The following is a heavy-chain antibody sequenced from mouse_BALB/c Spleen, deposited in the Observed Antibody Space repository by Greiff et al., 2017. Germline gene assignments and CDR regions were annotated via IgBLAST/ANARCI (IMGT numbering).Heavy chain of an antibody. CDR3: ARGHGDYGWFAY. V-gene: IGHV5-6-5*01. Sequence: EVKVVESGGGLVKPGGSLKLSCAASGFTFSSYAMSWVRQTPEKRLEWVASISSGGSTYYPDSVKGRFTISRDNARNILYLQMSSLRSEDTAMYYCARGHGDYGWFAYWGQGTLVTVSA. D-gene: IGHD2-4*01. J-gene: IGHJ3*01. CDR2: ISSGGST. CDR1: GFTFSSYA.